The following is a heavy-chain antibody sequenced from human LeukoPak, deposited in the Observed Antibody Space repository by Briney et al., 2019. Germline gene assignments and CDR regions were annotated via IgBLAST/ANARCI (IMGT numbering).Heavy chain of an antibody. V-gene: IGHV3-30-3*01. CDR1: GFTFSSYA. CDR3: ARDAAAGPLDAFDI. Sequence: GRSLRLSCAASGFTFSSYAMHWVRQAPGKGLEWVAVISYDGSNKYYADSVKGRFTISRDNSKNTLYLQMNSLRAEDTAVYYCARDAAAGPLDAFDIWGQGTMVTVSS. D-gene: IGHD6-13*01. CDR2: ISYDGSNK. J-gene: IGHJ3*02.